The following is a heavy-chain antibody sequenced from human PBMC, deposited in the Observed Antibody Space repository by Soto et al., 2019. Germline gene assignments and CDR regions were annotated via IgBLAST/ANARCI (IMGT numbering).Heavy chain of an antibody. CDR1: GYTFTSYD. J-gene: IGHJ4*02. D-gene: IGHD2-21*01. Sequence: QVQLVQSGAEVKKPGASVKVSCKASGYTFTSYDINWVRQATGQGLEWMGWMNPNSGNTGYAQKFQGRVTMTRNTPISKGYMEVSSLRSEGTAVYYWARGKVNSPGDFDYWGQGTLVTVSS. V-gene: IGHV1-8*01. CDR3: ARGKVNSPGDFDY. CDR2: MNPNSGNT.